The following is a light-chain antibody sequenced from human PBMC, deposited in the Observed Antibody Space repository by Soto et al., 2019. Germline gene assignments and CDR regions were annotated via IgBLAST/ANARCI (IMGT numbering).Light chain of an antibody. V-gene: IGLV3-21*04. J-gene: IGLJ2*01. CDR1: NIGSKS. Sequence: SYELTQPPSVAVAPGETARISCGGNNIGSKSLFWYQQKAGQAPLLVIYYDTNRPSGIPERFSGSNSGNTATLTISGVEVGDEADYYCQVWDLSSGHREVFGGGTKVTDL. CDR2: YDT. CDR3: QVWDLSSGHREV.